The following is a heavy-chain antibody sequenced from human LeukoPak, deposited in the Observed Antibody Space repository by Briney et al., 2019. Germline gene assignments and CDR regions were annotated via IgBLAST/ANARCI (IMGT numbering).Heavy chain of an antibody. V-gene: IGHV3-64D*06. CDR2: ISSEGKTT. CDR1: GFIFSPYA. Sequence: SGGSLILSCSASGFIFSPYAMHWVRQAPGKGLEYVSSISSEGKTTYYADSVKGRFTISRDNSKNTLYLQMSSLRPEDTAVYYCVKDRWVDHWGQGTLVTVSS. CDR3: VKDRWVDH. J-gene: IGHJ4*02. D-gene: IGHD6-13*01.